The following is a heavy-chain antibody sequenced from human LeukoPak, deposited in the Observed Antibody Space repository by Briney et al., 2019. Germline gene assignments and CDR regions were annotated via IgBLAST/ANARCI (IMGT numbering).Heavy chain of an antibody. Sequence: PSVKVPCKASGRTLSSYAISWVRLAARQGREWVGRIIPILGIANYAQKFQGRVTITADKSTSTAYMELSSLRSEDTAVYYCAREGGSYLDAFDGWGQGTMVTVSS. CDR3: AREGGSYLDAFDG. V-gene: IGHV1-69*04. D-gene: IGHD1-26*01. CDR2: IIPILGIA. CDR1: GRTLSSYA. J-gene: IGHJ3*01.